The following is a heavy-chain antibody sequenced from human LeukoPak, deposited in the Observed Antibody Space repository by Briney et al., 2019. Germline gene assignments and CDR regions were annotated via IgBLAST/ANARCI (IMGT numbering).Heavy chain of an antibody. Sequence: SETLSLTCTVSGGSISSGGYYWSRIRQPPGKGLEWIGYIYYSGSTNYNPSLKSRVTISVDTSKNQFSLKLSSVTAADTAVYYCARVGAYGSGSYLSWLDYWGQGTLVTVSS. CDR2: IYYSGST. J-gene: IGHJ4*02. CDR1: GGSISSGGYY. V-gene: IGHV4-61*08. D-gene: IGHD3-10*01. CDR3: ARVGAYGSGSYLSWLDY.